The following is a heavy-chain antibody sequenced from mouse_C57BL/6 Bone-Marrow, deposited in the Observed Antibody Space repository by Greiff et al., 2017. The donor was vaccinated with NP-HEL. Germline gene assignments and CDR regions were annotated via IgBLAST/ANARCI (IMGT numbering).Heavy chain of an antibody. Sequence: EVKLVESGGGLVKPGGSLKLSCAASGFPFSDYGMHWVRQAPETGLEWVAYISSGSSTIYYADTVKGRFTISRDNAKNTLFLQMTSLRSEDTAMYYCARGWYFDVWGTGTTVTVSS. CDR2: ISSGSSTI. V-gene: IGHV5-17*01. CDR1: GFPFSDYG. CDR3: ARGWYFDV. J-gene: IGHJ1*03.